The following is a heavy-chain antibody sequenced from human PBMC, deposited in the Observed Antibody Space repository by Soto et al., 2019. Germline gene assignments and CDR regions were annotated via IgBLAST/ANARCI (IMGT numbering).Heavy chain of an antibody. V-gene: IGHV4-59*01. Sequence: SETLSLTCTVSGGSISSYYWSWIRQPPGKGLEWIGYIYYSGSTNYNPSLKSRVTISVDTSKNQFSLKLSSVTAADTDEYYCARRGLTEVYYYYGMDVWGQGTTVTVSS. J-gene: IGHJ6*02. CDR2: IYYSGST. CDR1: GGSISSYY. CDR3: ARRGLTEVYYYYGMDV. D-gene: IGHD3-10*01.